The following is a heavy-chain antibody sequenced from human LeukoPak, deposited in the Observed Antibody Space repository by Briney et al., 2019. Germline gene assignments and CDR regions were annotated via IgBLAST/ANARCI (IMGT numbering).Heavy chain of an antibody. CDR2: INPNSGGT. D-gene: IGHD3-10*01. CDR3: ARDLRITMVRENNWFDP. Sequence: APLKSSCKPSDYTLTAYYRPWVGQPLGKGLEWLGWINPNSGGTNYAQKFQGRVTMTRDTSISTAYMELSRLRSDDTAVYYCARDLRITMVRENNWFDPWGQGTLVTVSS. CDR1: DYTLTAYY. V-gene: IGHV1-2*02. J-gene: IGHJ5*02.